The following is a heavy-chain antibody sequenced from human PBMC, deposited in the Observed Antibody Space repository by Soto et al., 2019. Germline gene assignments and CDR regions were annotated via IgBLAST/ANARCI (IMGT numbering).Heavy chain of an antibody. Sequence: QVQLVESGGGVVQPGRSLRLSCAAAGFTFSSYAMHRVRQAPGKGLEWVAVISYDGSNKYYADSVKGRFTISRDNSKNTLYLQMNSRRAEDTAVYYCARKAEYCSGGSCSFFDYWGQGTLVTVSS. V-gene: IGHV3-30-3*01. CDR3: ARKAEYCSGGSCSFFDY. J-gene: IGHJ4*02. CDR2: ISYDGSNK. D-gene: IGHD2-15*01. CDR1: GFTFSSYA.